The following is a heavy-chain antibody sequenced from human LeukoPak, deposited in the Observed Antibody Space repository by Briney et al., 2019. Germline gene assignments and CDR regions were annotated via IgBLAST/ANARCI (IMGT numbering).Heavy chain of an antibody. CDR3: AKYNYYGSGSYYNDFDS. CDR2: IWYDGTNK. CDR1: GFTFSSFG. J-gene: IGHJ4*02. Sequence: GGSLRLSCAASGFTFSSFGMHWVRQAPGKGLEWVAVIWYDGTNKYYADSVKGRFTISRDNSKNTLYLQMNSLRAEDTAIYYCAKYNYYGSGSYYNDFDSWGQGTLVTVSS. D-gene: IGHD3-10*01. V-gene: IGHV3-33*06.